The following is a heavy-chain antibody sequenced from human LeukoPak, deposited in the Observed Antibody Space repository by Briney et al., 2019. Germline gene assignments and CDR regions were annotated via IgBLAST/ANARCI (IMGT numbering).Heavy chain of an antibody. CDR1: GFTFSSYS. D-gene: IGHD3-22*01. Sequence: PGGSLRLSCAASGFTFSSYSMNWVRQAPGKGLEWVSSISSSSSYIYYADSVKGRFTISRDNAKNSLYLQMNSLRAEDTAVYYCARDHPHYYDSSGPPDYWGQGTLVTVSS. J-gene: IGHJ4*02. CDR2: ISSSSSYI. V-gene: IGHV3-21*01. CDR3: ARDHPHYYDSSGPPDY.